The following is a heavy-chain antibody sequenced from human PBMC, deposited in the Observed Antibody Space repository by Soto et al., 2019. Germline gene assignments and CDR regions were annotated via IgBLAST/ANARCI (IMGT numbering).Heavy chain of an antibody. Sequence: LRLSCAASGFTFSSYAMSWVRQAPGKGLEWVSAISGSGGSTYYADSVKGRFTISRDNSKNTLYLQMNSLRAEDTAVYYCAKSGCSGGSCPTYYYYYYGMDVWGQGTTVTVSS. CDR1: GFTFSSYA. CDR3: AKSGCSGGSCPTYYYYYYGMDV. CDR2: ISGSGGST. V-gene: IGHV3-23*01. J-gene: IGHJ6*02. D-gene: IGHD2-15*01.